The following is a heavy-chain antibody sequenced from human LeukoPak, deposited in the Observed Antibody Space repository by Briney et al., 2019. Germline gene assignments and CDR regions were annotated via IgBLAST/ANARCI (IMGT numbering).Heavy chain of an antibody. CDR3: AKDQRYGSGSYTFDY. V-gene: IGHV3-9*01. CDR2: ISWNSGSI. J-gene: IGHJ4*02. D-gene: IGHD3-10*01. CDR1: GFTFSNYE. Sequence: GGSLRLSCAASGFTFSNYEMSWVHQAPGKGLEWASGISWNSGSIGYADSVKGRFTISRDNAKNSLYLQMNSLRAEDTALYYCAKDQRYGSGSYTFDYWGQGTLVTVSS.